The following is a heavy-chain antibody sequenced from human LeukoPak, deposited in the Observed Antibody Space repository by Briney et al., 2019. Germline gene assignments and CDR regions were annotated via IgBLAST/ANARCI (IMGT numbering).Heavy chain of an antibody. CDR2: ISRSAGTI. Sequence: GGSLRLSCAASGFTFSSCEMTWVRQAPGKGLEWVSYISRSAGTIDYADSVKGRFTISRDNAENSLYLQMKSLRAEDTAVYYCARVGRGVGRSLDYWGHGTLVTVSS. CDR3: ARVGRGVGRSLDY. CDR1: GFTFSSCE. D-gene: IGHD2-8*01. V-gene: IGHV3-48*03. J-gene: IGHJ4*01.